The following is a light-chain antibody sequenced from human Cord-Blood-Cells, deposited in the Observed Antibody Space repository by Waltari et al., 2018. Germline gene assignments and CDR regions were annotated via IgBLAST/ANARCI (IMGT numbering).Light chain of an antibody. V-gene: IGLV8-61*01. CDR1: SGSVSTSYY. J-gene: IGLJ3*02. Sequence: QTVVTQEPSFSVSPGGTVTLTCGLSSGSVSTSYYPSWYQQTPGQAPRTLIYSTNTRSSGVPDRFSGSILGNQAALTITGAQADDESDYYCVLYMGSGWVFGGGTKLTVL. CDR3: VLYMGSGWV. CDR2: STN.